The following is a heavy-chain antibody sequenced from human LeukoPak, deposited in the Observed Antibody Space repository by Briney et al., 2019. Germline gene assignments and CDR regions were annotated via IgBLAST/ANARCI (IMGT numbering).Heavy chain of an antibody. CDR2: IGGSGGST. CDR1: GVMFSDYA. V-gene: IGHV3-23*01. D-gene: IGHD1-26*01. CDR3: AKEGSFSPVYYFHY. Sequence: GGSLRLSCAASGVMFSDYAMSWVRQAPGKGLEWVSAIGGSGGSTYYADSVKGRFSISRDNSKNTLYMQMNSLRAEDTAVYYCAKEGSFSPVYYFHYWGQGTLVTASS. J-gene: IGHJ4*02.